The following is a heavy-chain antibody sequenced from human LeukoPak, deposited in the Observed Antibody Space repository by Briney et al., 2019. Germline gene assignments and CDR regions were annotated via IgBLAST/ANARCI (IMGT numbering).Heavy chain of an antibody. Sequence: SETLSLTCADYGGSFSGYYWSWIRQPPGKGLEWIGYIYYSGSTNYNPSLKSRVTISVDTSKNQFSLKLSSVTAADTAVYYCARAARRGEWFDPWGQGTLVTVSS. V-gene: IGHV4-59*01. CDR2: IYYSGST. J-gene: IGHJ5*02. CDR1: GGSFSGYY. D-gene: IGHD3-10*01. CDR3: ARAARRGEWFDP.